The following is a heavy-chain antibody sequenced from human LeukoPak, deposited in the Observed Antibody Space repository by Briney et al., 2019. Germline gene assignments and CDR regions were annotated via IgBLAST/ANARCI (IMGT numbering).Heavy chain of an antibody. V-gene: IGHV3-7*01. CDR2: IKQDGSEK. D-gene: IGHD6-19*01. J-gene: IGHJ5*02. CDR1: GFTFSSYW. Sequence: PGGSLRLSCAASGFTFSSYWMSWVRQAPRKGLEWVANIKQDGSEKYYVDSVKGRFTISRDNAKNSLYLQMNSLRAEDTAVYYCARPAGTRGVNWFDPWGQGTLVTVSS. CDR3: ARPAGTRGVNWFDP.